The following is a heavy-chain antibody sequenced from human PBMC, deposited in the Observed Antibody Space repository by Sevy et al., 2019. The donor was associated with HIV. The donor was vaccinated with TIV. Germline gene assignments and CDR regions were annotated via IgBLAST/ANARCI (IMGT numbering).Heavy chain of an antibody. CDR3: ASIGDGSWLSHLDY. Sequence: ASVKVSCKASGYTFTGYYMHWVRQAPGQGLEWMGWINPNSGGTKYAQKFQGRVTMTTDTSISTAYMDLSSLRSDDTAVYYCASIGDGSWLSHLDYWGQGTLVTVSS. CDR2: INPNSGGT. J-gene: IGHJ4*02. CDR1: GYTFTGYY. D-gene: IGHD6-13*01. V-gene: IGHV1-2*02.